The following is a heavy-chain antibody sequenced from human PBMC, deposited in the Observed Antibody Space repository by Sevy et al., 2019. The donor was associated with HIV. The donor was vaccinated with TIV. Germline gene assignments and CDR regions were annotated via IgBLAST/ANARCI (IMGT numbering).Heavy chain of an antibody. Sequence: GGSLRLSCAASGFTFSSYIINWVRQAPGKGLEWVSSISNTGIYIYYADSVKGRFIISRDNAKNSLYLQMNSLRAEDTAVYYCARYEEDTTLVNAFDIWGQGTMVTVSS. CDR3: ARYEEDTTLVNAFDI. V-gene: IGHV3-21*01. D-gene: IGHD5-18*01. J-gene: IGHJ3*02. CDR1: GFTFSSYI. CDR2: ISNTGIYI.